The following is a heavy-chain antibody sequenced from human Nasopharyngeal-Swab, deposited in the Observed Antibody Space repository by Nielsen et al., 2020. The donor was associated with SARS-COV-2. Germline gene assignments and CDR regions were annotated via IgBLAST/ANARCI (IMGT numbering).Heavy chain of an antibody. D-gene: IGHD6-19*01. CDR2: IYYSGST. V-gene: IGHV4-39*01. CDR1: GGSISSSSYY. CDR3: ARHLSWWLVTSYYFDY. Sequence: SETLSLTCTVSGGSISSSSYYWGWIRQPPGKGLEWIGSIYYSGSTYYNSSLKSRVTISEDTSKNQFSLKLSSVTAADTAVYYCARHLSWWLVTSYYFDYWGQGTLVTVSS. J-gene: IGHJ4*02.